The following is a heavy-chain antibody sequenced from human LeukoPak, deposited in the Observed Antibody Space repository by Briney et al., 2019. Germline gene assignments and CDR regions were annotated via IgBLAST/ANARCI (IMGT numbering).Heavy chain of an antibody. J-gene: IGHJ4*02. D-gene: IGHD1-26*01. CDR3: ARSPSGSYSQLDY. Sequence: SETLSLTCTVSGGSISSYYWSWIRQPPGKGLEWIGYIYYSGSTNYSPSLKSRVTISVDTSKNQFSLKLSSVTAADTAVYYCARSPSGSYSQLDYWDQGTLVTVSS. CDR1: GGSISSYY. V-gene: IGHV4-59*01. CDR2: IYYSGST.